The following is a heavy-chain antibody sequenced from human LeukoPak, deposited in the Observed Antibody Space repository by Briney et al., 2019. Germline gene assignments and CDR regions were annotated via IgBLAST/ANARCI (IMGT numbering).Heavy chain of an antibody. J-gene: IGHJ3*01. CDR3: AKGESPWYYDFWSGYSIF. D-gene: IGHD3-3*01. CDR2: ISYDGSNK. Sequence: GGSLRLSCAASGFTFSSYGMHWVRQAPGKGLEWVAGISYDGSNKYYADSVKGRFTISRDNSKNTLYLQMNSLRAEDTAVYYCAKGESPWYYDFWSGYSIFWGQGTMVTVSS. V-gene: IGHV3-30*18. CDR1: GFTFSSYG.